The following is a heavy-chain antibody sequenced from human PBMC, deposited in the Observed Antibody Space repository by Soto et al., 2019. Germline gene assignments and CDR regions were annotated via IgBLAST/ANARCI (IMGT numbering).Heavy chain of an antibody. CDR2: ISYYEMDK. J-gene: IGHJ6*04. D-gene: IGHD2-2*01. Sequence: GGSLRLSCAASGFTFTSHAMHWVRQTPGKGLEWVAAISYYEMDKKYASSVKGRFTVSRDNVKNTLSLQMNSLRPEDTAVYYCAKDSGYQLPDNYFYYDREVWGKGNTVTVSS. CDR3: AKDSGYQLPDNYFYYDREV. CDR1: GFTFTSHA. V-gene: IGHV3-30*18.